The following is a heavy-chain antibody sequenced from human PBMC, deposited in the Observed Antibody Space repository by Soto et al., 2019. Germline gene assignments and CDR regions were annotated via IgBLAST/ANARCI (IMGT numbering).Heavy chain of an antibody. CDR3: ARLMITFGGVIVGLPG. Sequence: SETLSLTCTVSGGSISSYYWSWIRQPPGKGLEWIGYIFYSGSTNYNPSLKSRVTISVDTSKNQFSLKLSSVTAADTAVYYCARLMITFGGVIVGLPGWGQGTLVTVSS. CDR2: IFYSGST. J-gene: IGHJ4*02. CDR1: GGSISSYY. D-gene: IGHD3-16*02. V-gene: IGHV4-59*01.